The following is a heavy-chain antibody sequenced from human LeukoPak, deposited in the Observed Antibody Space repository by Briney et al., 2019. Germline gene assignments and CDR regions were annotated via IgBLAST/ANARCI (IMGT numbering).Heavy chain of an antibody. D-gene: IGHD3-10*01. V-gene: IGHV3-74*01. CDR2: INNDGSTT. CDR1: GFTFSEAW. J-gene: IGHJ1*01. Sequence: GGSLRLSCAASGFTFSEAWMHWVRQAPGKGLVWVSRINNDGSTTRYADSVKGRFAISRDNAKNTLYLQMDSLRAEDTAVYYCARVSGPGMNEYFHLWGQGTLVTVSS. CDR3: ARVSGPGMNEYFHL.